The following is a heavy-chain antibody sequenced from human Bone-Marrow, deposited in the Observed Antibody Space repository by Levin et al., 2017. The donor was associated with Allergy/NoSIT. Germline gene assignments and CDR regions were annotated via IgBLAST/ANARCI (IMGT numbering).Heavy chain of an antibody. D-gene: IGHD2/OR15-2a*01. CDR2: INPIPGCS. CDR3: AREQDHAWVSGTTYERDLDAFDV. Sequence: ASVKVSCRASGYSLSGHQMHWVRQAPGQGLEWIGLINPIPGCSKYAVRLQGRVTMTRATSLSTASIELSSLRSDGTAVCYFAREQDHAWVSGTTYERDLDAFDVWGQGTKVTVSS. CDR1: GYSLSGHQ. J-gene: IGHJ3*01. V-gene: IGHV1-2*06.